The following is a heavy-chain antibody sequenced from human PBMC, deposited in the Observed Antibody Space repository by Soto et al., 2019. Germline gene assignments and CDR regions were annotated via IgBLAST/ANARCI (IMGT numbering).Heavy chain of an antibody. Sequence: ASVKVSCKASGYTFTSYDINWVRQATGQGLERMGWMNPNSGNTGYAQKFQGRVTMTRNTSISTAYMELSSLRSEDTAVYYCARAHYYDSSGYYPNFDYWGQGTLVTV. CDR1: GYTFTSYD. D-gene: IGHD3-22*01. CDR3: ARAHYYDSSGYYPNFDY. V-gene: IGHV1-8*01. CDR2: MNPNSGNT. J-gene: IGHJ4*02.